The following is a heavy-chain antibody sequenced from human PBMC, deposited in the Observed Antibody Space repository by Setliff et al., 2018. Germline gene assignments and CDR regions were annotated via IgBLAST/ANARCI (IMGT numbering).Heavy chain of an antibody. CDR1: GYTFTGYY. J-gene: IGHJ3*02. D-gene: IGHD3-16*01. V-gene: IGHV1-2*06. Sequence: ASVKVSRKASGYTFTGYYMYWVRQAPGQGLEWMGRINPSSGATIYAQKFQGRVTMTSDTSISTAYMELGRLRSDDTAVYFCARDGGGDSDAFDIWGQGTMVTVSS. CDR3: ARDGGGDSDAFDI. CDR2: INPSSGAT.